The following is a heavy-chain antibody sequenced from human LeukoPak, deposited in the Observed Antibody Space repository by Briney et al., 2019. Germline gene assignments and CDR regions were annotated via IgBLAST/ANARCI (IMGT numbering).Heavy chain of an antibody. V-gene: IGHV3-23*01. J-gene: IGHJ3*02. CDR3: AKFSSWYLDAFDI. D-gene: IGHD6-13*01. CDR1: GFTFSDYY. CDR2: ISGSGGST. Sequence: PGGSLRLSCAASGFTFSDYYMSWIRQAPGKGLEWVSAISGSGGSTYYADSVKGRFTISRDNSKNTLYLQMNSLRAEDTAVYYCAKFSSWYLDAFDIWGQGTMVTVSS.